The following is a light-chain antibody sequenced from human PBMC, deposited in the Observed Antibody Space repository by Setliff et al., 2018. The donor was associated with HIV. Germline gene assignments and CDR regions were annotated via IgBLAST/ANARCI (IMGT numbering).Light chain of an antibody. CDR1: SSDVGGYNY. CDR3: CSYARGRTYV. J-gene: IGLJ1*01. CDR2: EVN. Sequence: QSALTQPPSASGSPGQSVTISCTGTSSDVGGYNYVSWYQQHPGKAPKLMIFEVNKRPSGVPDRFSGSKSGSTAALTISGLQAEDEGDYYCCSYARGRTYVFGTGTKVTVL. V-gene: IGLV2-8*01.